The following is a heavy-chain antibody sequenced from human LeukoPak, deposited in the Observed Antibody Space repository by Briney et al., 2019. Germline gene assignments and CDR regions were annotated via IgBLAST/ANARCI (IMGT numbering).Heavy chain of an antibody. J-gene: IGHJ4*02. CDR3: ARAAYDSSGYSDY. CDR1: GFTFSSDA. CDR2: ISGSGGST. V-gene: IGHV3-23*01. D-gene: IGHD3-22*01. Sequence: GGSLRLSCAASGFTFSSDAMSWVRQAPGKGLEWVSAISGSGGSTYYADSVKGRFTISRDNSKNTLYLQMNSLRAEDTAVYYCARAAYDSSGYSDYWGQGTLVTVSS.